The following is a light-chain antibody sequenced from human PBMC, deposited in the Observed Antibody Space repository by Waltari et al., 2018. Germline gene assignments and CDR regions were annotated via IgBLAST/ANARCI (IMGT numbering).Light chain of an antibody. Sequence: EIEMTQSPATLSVSPGERATLSCRASQSVSSNLAWYQQKPGQAPSLLIYGASTRATGIPARFSGSGSGTEFTLTISSLQSEDFAVYYCQQYTNWPLTFGGGTKVEIK. V-gene: IGKV3-15*01. CDR2: GAS. CDR3: QQYTNWPLT. CDR1: QSVSSN. J-gene: IGKJ4*01.